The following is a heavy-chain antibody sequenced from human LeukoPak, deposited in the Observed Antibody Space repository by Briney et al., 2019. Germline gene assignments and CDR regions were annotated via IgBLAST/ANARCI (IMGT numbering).Heavy chain of an antibody. Sequence: GAPLKISCECSGFNFNNYWIGGGRQLGGKGLEWMGIIYPGDYDTIYRPSFQAHVTISADKSISTAYLQWSSLKASDTAMYYCARHRQIQLWPQGDAFDIWGQGTMVTVSS. V-gene: IGHV5-51*01. D-gene: IGHD5-18*01. CDR1: GFNFNNYW. CDR3: ARHRQIQLWPQGDAFDI. J-gene: IGHJ3*02. CDR2: IYPGDYDT.